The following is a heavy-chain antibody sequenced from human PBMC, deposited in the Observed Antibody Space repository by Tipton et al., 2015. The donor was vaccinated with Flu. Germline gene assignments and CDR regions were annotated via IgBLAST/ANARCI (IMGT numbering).Heavy chain of an antibody. V-gene: IGHV4-34*01. CDR3: ARGVFDFWSGYYPPYNWFDP. J-gene: IGHJ5*02. Sequence: TLSLTCAVYGGSFSGYYWSWIRQPPGKGLEWIGEINHSGSTNYNPSLKSRVTISVDTSKNQFSLKLISVTAADTAVYYCARGVFDFWSGYYPPYNWFDPWGQGTLVTVSS. CDR1: GGSFSGYY. CDR2: INHSGST. D-gene: IGHD3-3*01.